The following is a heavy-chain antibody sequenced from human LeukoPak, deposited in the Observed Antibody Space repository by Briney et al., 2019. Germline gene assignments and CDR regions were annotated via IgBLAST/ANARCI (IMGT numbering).Heavy chain of an antibody. J-gene: IGHJ4*02. V-gene: IGHV4-4*08. D-gene: IGHD6-13*01. CDR2: IYTSGST. CDR3: ARDAVAAAGTDY. CDR1: GGSISSYY. Sequence: SETLSLTCTVSGGSISSYYWSWIRQPPGKGLEWIGRIYTSGSTNYNPSLKSRVTISVDTSKNQFSLKLSSVTAADTAVYYCARDAVAAAGTDYWGQGTLVTVSS.